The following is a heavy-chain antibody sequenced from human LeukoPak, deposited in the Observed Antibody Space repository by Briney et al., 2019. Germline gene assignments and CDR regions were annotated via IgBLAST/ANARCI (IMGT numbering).Heavy chain of an antibody. Sequence: GASVKVSCKASGGTFSSYAISRVRQAPGQGLEWMGGIIPIFGTANYAQKFQGRVTITADESTSTAYMELSSLRSEDTAVYYCARPQGGYCSSTSCYAIPYYYYGMDVWGQGTTVTVSS. J-gene: IGHJ6*02. CDR2: IIPIFGTA. V-gene: IGHV1-69*01. CDR1: GGTFSSYA. D-gene: IGHD2-2*01. CDR3: ARPQGGYCSSTSCYAIPYYYYGMDV.